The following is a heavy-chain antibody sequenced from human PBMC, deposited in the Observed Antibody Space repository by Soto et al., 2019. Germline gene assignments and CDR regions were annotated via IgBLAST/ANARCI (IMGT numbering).Heavy chain of an antibody. CDR1: GGSVSSSSHY. V-gene: IGHV4-39*01. Sequence: SETLSLTCTVSGGSVSSSSHYWGWIRQPPGKGLEWIGSIYYSGSTYYNPSLKSRVTISVDTSKNQFSLKLSSVTAADTAVYFCAGLSTSLLFDYWGQGTLVTVSS. D-gene: IGHD3-16*02. CDR3: AGLSTSLLFDY. J-gene: IGHJ4*02. CDR2: IYYSGST.